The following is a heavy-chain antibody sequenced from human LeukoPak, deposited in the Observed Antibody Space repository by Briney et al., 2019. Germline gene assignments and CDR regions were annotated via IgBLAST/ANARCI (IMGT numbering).Heavy chain of an antibody. J-gene: IGHJ4*02. Sequence: SETLSLTCTVSGGSIISSSTYYWGWIRQPPGKGLEWIGSVYYSGSAYYNPSLSSRVTISVDTSENQFSLKLSSVTAADTAVYFCAKAISSGTLGYFDYWGQGALVTASS. V-gene: IGHV4-39*01. CDR2: VYYSGSA. CDR1: GGSIISSSTYY. D-gene: IGHD3-22*01. CDR3: AKAISSGTLGYFDY.